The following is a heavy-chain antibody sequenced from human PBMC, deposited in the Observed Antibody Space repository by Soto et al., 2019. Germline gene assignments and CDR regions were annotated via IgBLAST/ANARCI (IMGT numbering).Heavy chain of an antibody. V-gene: IGHV1-18*04. CDR1: GYTFTSYG. CDR3: AREPHYDSSGYYPRDLDH. CDR2: ISAYNGNT. D-gene: IGHD3-22*01. Sequence: XSVKVSCNASGYTFTSYGISLVRQAPGQGLEWMGWISAYNGNTNYAQKLQGRVTMTTDTSTSTAYMELRSLRYDDTAVYYCAREPHYDSSGYYPRDLDHWGQGTLVTVSS. J-gene: IGHJ4*02.